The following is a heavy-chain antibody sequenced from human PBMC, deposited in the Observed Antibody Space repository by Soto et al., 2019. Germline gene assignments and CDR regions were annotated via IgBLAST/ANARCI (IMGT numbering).Heavy chain of an antibody. V-gene: IGHV4-59*01. Sequence: SETLSLTCTVSGGSIISYYWSWILQPPGKGLEWIGYIYYSGSTNYNPSLKSRVTISVDTSKNQFSLKLSSVAAADTAVYYCATPRYSSGWYVIGYWGQGTLVTVSS. D-gene: IGHD6-19*01. J-gene: IGHJ4*02. CDR3: ATPRYSSGWYVIGY. CDR1: GGSIISYY. CDR2: IYYSGST.